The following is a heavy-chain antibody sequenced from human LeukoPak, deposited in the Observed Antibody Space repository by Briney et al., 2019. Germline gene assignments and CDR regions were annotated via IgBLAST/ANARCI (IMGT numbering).Heavy chain of an antibody. Sequence: GGPLRLSCVGSGFSFRDSCMTWVRQAPGKGLEWVAYIKRGGNVKNYVDSVKGRLTMSRDNDKNSLYLQMNNLRAEDTARYYCARDHSRSRSGSVWYDAFDIWGQGTMVTVSS. J-gene: IGHJ3*02. CDR3: ARDHSRSRSGSVWYDAFDI. CDR1: GFSFRDSC. D-gene: IGHD1-1*01. V-gene: IGHV3-7*01. CDR2: IKRGGNVK.